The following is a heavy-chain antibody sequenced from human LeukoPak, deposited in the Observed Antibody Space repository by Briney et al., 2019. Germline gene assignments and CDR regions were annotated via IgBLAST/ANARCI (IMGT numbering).Heavy chain of an antibody. CDR2: ICGSGGST. Sequence: GGSLRLSCAAPGFTFSSYAMSWVRQAPGKGLEWVSAICGSGGSTYYADSVKGRFTISSDNSKNTLYLQMNSLRAEDTAVYYCAYDYVWGSYPEYYFDYWGQGTLVTVSS. J-gene: IGHJ4*02. CDR1: GFTFSSYA. V-gene: IGHV3-23*01. CDR3: AYDYVWGSYPEYYFDY. D-gene: IGHD3-16*02.